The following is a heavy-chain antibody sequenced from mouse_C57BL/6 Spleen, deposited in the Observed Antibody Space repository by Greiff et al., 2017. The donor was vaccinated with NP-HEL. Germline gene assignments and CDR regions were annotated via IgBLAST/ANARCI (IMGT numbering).Heavy chain of an antibody. CDR1: GYTFTSYW. V-gene: IGHV1-69*01. CDR2: IDPSDSYT. J-gene: IGHJ2*01. Sequence: QVQLQQSGAELVMPGASVKLSCKASGYTFTSYWMHWVKQRPGQGLEWIGEIDPSDSYTNYNQKFKGKSTLTVDKSSSTAYMQLSSLTSEDSAVYYCARGAPYYYGSSVDYWGQGTTLTVSS. D-gene: IGHD1-1*01. CDR3: ARGAPYYYGSSVDY.